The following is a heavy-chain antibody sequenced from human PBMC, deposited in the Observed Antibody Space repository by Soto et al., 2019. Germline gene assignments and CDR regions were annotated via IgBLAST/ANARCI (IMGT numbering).Heavy chain of an antibody. CDR3: GRDLPAFEAADHFDY. Sequence: ASVKVSCKASGYTFTGYYMHWVRQAPGQGLEWMGWINPNSGGTNYAQKFQGRVTMTRDTSISTAYMELSRLRSDDTAVYYCGRDLPAFEAADHFDYWGQGTLVTVSS. J-gene: IGHJ4*02. CDR2: INPNSGGT. CDR1: GYTFTGYY. V-gene: IGHV1-2*02. D-gene: IGHD6-25*01.